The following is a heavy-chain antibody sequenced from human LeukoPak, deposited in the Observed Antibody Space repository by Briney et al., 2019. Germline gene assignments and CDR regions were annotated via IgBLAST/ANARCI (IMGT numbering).Heavy chain of an antibody. CDR3: ARAAYDSSGYLTL. CDR2: IWYDGTNK. D-gene: IGHD3-22*01. Sequence: PGGSLRLSCAASGFTFSSYGMHWVRQAPGKGLEWVAVIWYDGTNKYYADSVKGRFTISRDNSKSTLYLQMNSLRADDTAVYYCARAAYDSSGYLTLWGQGTLVTVSS. V-gene: IGHV3-33*01. J-gene: IGHJ4*02. CDR1: GFTFSSYG.